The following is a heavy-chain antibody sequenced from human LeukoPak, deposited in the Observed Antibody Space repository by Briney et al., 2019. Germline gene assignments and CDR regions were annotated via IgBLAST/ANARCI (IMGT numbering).Heavy chain of an antibody. CDR1: GGSISSYY. D-gene: IGHD1-20*01. J-gene: IGHJ3*02. Sequence: SETLSLTCTVSGGSISSYYWSWIRQPPGKGLEWIGYIYYSGSTNYNPSLKSRVTISVDTSKTLFSLKLSSVTAADTAVYYCARNNFNAFDIWGQGTMVTVSS. V-gene: IGHV4-59*12. CDR2: IYYSGST. CDR3: ARNNFNAFDI.